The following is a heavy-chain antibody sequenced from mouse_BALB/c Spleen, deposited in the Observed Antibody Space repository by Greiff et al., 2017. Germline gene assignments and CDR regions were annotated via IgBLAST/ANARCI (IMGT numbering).Heavy chain of an antibody. CDR2: ISYSGST. D-gene: IGHD2-1*01. Sequence: VQLKESGPGLVKPSQSLSLTCTVTGYSITSDYAWNWIRQFPGNKLEWMGYISYSGSTSYNPSLKSRISITRDTSKNQFFLQLNSVTTEDTATYYCACYGNYDDYWGQGTTLTVSS. CDR1: GYSITSDYA. CDR3: ACYGNYDDY. V-gene: IGHV3-2*02. J-gene: IGHJ2*01.